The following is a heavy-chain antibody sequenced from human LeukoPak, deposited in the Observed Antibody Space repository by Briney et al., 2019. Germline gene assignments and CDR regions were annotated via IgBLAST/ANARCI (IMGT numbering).Heavy chain of an antibody. CDR1: GFTFSSYW. CDR3: ARGYDFWSGIWDY. J-gene: IGHJ4*02. CDR2: IKQDGSEK. V-gene: IGHV3-7*04. Sequence: PGGSLRLSCAASGFTFSSYWMSWVRQAPGKGLEWVANIKQDGSEKYYVDSVKGRFTISRDNAKNSLYLQTNSLRAEDTAVYYCARGYDFWSGIWDYWGQGTLVTVSS. D-gene: IGHD3-3*01.